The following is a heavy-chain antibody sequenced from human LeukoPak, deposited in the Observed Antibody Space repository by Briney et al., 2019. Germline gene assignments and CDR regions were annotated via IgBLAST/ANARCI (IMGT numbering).Heavy chain of an antibody. Sequence: SETLSLTCTVSGGSINNYYWGWIRQPPGKGLQWVGYVFFRGSTSYNPFLQSRVTISVDTSKNQFSLRLTSLTAADTAVYYCARGDYSGYVLDYWGRGALVTVSS. J-gene: IGHJ4*02. CDR3: ARGDYSGYVLDY. V-gene: IGHV4-59*01. CDR1: GGSINNYY. CDR2: VFFRGST. D-gene: IGHD4-11*01.